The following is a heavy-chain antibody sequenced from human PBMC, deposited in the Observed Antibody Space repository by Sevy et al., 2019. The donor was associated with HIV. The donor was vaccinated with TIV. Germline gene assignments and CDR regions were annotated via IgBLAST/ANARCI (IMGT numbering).Heavy chain of an antibody. CDR2: IRYDGSNK. CDR3: AKDEGTATPWYFDL. Sequence: GGSLRLSCAASGFTFSSYGMHWVRQAPGKGLEWVAFIRYDGSNKYYADSVKGRFTNSRDNSKNTLYLQMNSLRAEDTAVYYCAKDEGTATPWYFDLWGRGTLVTVSS. D-gene: IGHD5-18*01. J-gene: IGHJ2*01. CDR1: GFTFSSYG. V-gene: IGHV3-30*02.